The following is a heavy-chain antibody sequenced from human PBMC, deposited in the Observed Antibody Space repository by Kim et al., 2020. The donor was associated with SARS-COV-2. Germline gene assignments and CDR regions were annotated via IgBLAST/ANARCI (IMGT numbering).Heavy chain of an antibody. Sequence: KVSCKASGYTFTDYFIHWLRQAPGQGLEWLGWIIPRSGGTNSAPKFQGRVTMTRDTSISTAYMELIRLRSDDTALYYCARVDGESGSYCFDYWGQGTLVTVSS. CDR3: ARVDGESGSYCFDY. CDR1: GYTFTDYF. CDR2: IIPRSGGT. J-gene: IGHJ4*02. V-gene: IGHV1-2*02. D-gene: IGHD5-12*01.